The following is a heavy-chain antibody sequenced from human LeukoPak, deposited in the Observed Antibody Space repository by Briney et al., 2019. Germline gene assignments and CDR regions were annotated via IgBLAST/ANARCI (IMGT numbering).Heavy chain of an antibody. D-gene: IGHD1-1*01. CDR2: IYSDNT. V-gene: IGHV3-53*01. Sequence: GGSLRLSCTVSGFTVSSNSMSWVRQAPGKGLEWVSFIYSDNTHYSDSVKGRFTISRDNSKNTLYLQMNSLRAEDTAVYYCAREAPGGINDYYFDYWAREPWSPSPQ. CDR3: AREAPGGINDYYFDY. J-gene: IGHJ4*02. CDR1: GFTVSSNS.